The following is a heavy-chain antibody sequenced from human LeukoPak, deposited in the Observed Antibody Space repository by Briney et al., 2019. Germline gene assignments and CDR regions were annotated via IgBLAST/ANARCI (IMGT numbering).Heavy chain of an antibody. Sequence: GGSLRLSCAASGFIFSSYWMHWVRQAPGKGLVWVSRINSDGSSTSYADSVKGRFTISRDNAKNTLYLQMNSLRAEDMALYYCAKGSSAWNEVFHFDYWGQGTLVTVSS. CDR2: INSDGSST. V-gene: IGHV3-74*01. J-gene: IGHJ4*02. CDR1: GFIFSSYW. CDR3: AKGSSAWNEVFHFDY. D-gene: IGHD6-19*01.